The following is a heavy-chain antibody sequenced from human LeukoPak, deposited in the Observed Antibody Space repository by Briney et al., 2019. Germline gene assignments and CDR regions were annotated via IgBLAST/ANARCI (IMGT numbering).Heavy chain of an antibody. D-gene: IGHD3-10*01. CDR3: ARELSGSLYFDL. V-gene: IGHV4-4*07. J-gene: IGHJ4*02. Sequence: SGTLSLTCTVSGASISPYYWNWIRQPAGKGLEWIGRLYPSGSSDYNPSLKSRVSISVGTSNNQFSLRVTSVTAADTAIYYCARELSGSLYFDLWGQGILVTVSA. CDR2: LYPSGSS. CDR1: GASISPYY.